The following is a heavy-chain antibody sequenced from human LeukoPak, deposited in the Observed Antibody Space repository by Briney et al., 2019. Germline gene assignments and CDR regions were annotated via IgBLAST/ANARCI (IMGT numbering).Heavy chain of an antibody. CDR2: IRYDGSNK. CDR1: GFTFSSYG. J-gene: IGHJ5*02. Sequence: PGGSLRLSCAASGFTFSSYGMHWVRQAPGKGLEWVAFIRYDGSNKYYAKSVKGRFTISRDTSRNTVSLQMNSLRLEDTAIYYCAKPLMRDRWFGESWGQGTLVTVSS. D-gene: IGHD3-10*01. V-gene: IGHV3-30*02. CDR3: AKPLMRDRWFGES.